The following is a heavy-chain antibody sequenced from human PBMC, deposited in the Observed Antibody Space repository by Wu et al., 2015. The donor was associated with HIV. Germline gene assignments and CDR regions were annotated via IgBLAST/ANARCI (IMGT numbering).Heavy chain of an antibody. J-gene: IGHJ4*02. CDR1: GYTFTSYG. CDR2: INPNSGGT. Sequence: QVHLVQSGAEVKKPGASVKVSCKASGYTFTSYGISWVRQAPGQGLEWMGWINPNSGGTNYAQKFQGRVTMTRDTSISTAYMELSRLRSDDTAVYYCARIRSGYDGHFDYWGQGTLVTVSS. D-gene: IGHD5-12*01. V-gene: IGHV1-2*02. CDR3: ARIRSGYDGHFDY.